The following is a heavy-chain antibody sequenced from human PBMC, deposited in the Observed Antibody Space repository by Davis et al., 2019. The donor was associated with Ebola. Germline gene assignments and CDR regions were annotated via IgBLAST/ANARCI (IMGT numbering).Heavy chain of an antibody. V-gene: IGHV4-34*01. D-gene: IGHD6-19*01. Sequence: MPSETLSLTCAVYGGSISGYYWSWIRHPPGKGLEWIGEINHSGSTNYNPSFKSRVTISVDTSKNQFSLKLISVTAADTAVYYCAGAGYSSGWNFDYWGQGTLVTVSS. CDR2: INHSGST. CDR3: AGAGYSSGWNFDY. CDR1: GGSISGYY. J-gene: IGHJ4*02.